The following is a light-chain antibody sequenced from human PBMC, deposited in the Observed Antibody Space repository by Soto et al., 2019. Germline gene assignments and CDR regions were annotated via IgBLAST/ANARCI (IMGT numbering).Light chain of an antibody. Sequence: DIVMTQPPLSSPVTLGQAASISCRSSQTLVHNDGNTYLSWFQQRPGQPPRLLIYKVSDLFSGVTYIFSGSGAGTDFTLTSSSVEAEDVGVYYCMQATQSSWSFGQGTKGEI. CDR2: KVS. CDR1: QTLVHNDGNTY. CDR3: MQATQSSWS. J-gene: IGKJ1*01. V-gene: IGKV2-24*01.